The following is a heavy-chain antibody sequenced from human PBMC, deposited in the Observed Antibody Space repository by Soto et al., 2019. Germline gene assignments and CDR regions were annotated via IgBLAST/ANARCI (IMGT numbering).Heavy chain of an antibody. J-gene: IGHJ4*02. CDR2: IHAGNGNT. Sequence: VKVSCKASGYTFSSYAIHWVRQAPGQGLEWMGWIHAGNGNTKYSQSFQGRVTISRDTSATTAYMELNSLRSEDTAVYYCARGVAFLDYWGQGTLVTVSS. D-gene: IGHD2-15*01. CDR1: GYTFSSYA. V-gene: IGHV1-3*01. CDR3: ARGVAFLDY.